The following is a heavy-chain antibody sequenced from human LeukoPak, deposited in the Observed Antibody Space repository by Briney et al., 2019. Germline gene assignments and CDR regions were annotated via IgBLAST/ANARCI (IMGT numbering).Heavy chain of an antibody. Sequence: SETLSLTCTVSGGSVSSGSYYWSWIRQPPGKGLGWLGYIYYSGSSNYNPSLKSRVTISVDTSKNQFSMWLSSVTAADTAVYYCATVVRSWDYFDYWGQGTLVTVSS. CDR1: GGSVSSGSYY. CDR3: ATVVRSWDYFDY. CDR2: IYYSGSS. J-gene: IGHJ4*02. D-gene: IGHD2/OR15-2a*01. V-gene: IGHV4-61*01.